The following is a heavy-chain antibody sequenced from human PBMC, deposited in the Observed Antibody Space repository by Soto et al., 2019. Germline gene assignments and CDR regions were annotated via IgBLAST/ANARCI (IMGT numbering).Heavy chain of an antibody. CDR1: GFTFSSYA. Sequence: EVQLLESGGDLVQPGGSLRLSCAASGFTFSSYAMSWVRQAPGKGLEWVSAISGSGGSTYYADSVKGRFTISRDNSKNTLYLQMNSLRAEDTAVYYCAKDRYGDYPLGNYFDYWGQGTLVTVSS. D-gene: IGHD4-17*01. CDR3: AKDRYGDYPLGNYFDY. CDR2: ISGSGGST. J-gene: IGHJ4*02. V-gene: IGHV3-23*01.